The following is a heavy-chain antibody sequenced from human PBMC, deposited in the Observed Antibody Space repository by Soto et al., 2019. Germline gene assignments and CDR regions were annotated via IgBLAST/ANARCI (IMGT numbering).Heavy chain of an antibody. CDR3: ARGQRFSDWFDP. CDR1: GGSMTSYY. Sequence: SETLSLTRTVSGGSMTSYYWTWIRQPAGKGLEWIGRVYSSGGTHYNPSLKSRVTISLDTSKNQFSLRLLSVTDADTAVYFCARGQRFSDWFDPWGQGTLVTVSS. D-gene: IGHD3-3*01. CDR2: VYSSGGT. J-gene: IGHJ5*02. V-gene: IGHV4-4*07.